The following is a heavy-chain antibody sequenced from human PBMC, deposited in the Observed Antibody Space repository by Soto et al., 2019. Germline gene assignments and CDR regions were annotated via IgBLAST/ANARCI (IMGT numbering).Heavy chain of an antibody. CDR3: TTVPAVVAAKDAFDI. CDR1: GFTFSNAW. CDR2: IKSKTDGGTT. D-gene: IGHD2-15*01. Sequence: GGSLRLSCAASGFTFSNAWMSWVRQAPGKGLEWVGRIKSKTDGGTTDYAAPVKGRFTISRDDSKNTLYLQMNSLKTEDTAVYYCTTVPAVVAAKDAFDIWGQGTMVTVSS. V-gene: IGHV3-15*01. J-gene: IGHJ3*02.